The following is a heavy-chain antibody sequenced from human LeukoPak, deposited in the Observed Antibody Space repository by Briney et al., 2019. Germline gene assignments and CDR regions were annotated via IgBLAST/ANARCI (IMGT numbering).Heavy chain of an antibody. J-gene: IGHJ4*02. D-gene: IGHD3-22*01. V-gene: IGHV4-39*07. CDR3: ARSYYYDSSGYTDDY. CDR2: IYTSGST. CDR1: GGSISSSSYY. Sequence: SETLSLTCTVSGGSISSSSYYWGWIRQPPGKGLEWIGRIYTSGSTNYNPSLKSRVTMSVDTSKNQFSLKLSSVTAADTAVYYCARSYYYDSSGYTDDYWGQGTLVTVSS.